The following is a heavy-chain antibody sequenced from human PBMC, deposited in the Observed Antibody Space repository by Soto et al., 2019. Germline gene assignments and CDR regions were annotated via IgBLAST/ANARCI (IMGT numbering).Heavy chain of an antibody. V-gene: IGHV3-23*01. CDR3: AKDKVLRFLEWSPTDV. D-gene: IGHD3-3*01. CDR1: GFTSSSYA. Sequence: GGSLRLSCAASGFTSSSYAMSWVRQAPGKGLEWVSAISGSGGSTYYADSVKGRFTISRDNSKNTLYLQMNSLGAEDTAVYYCAKDKVLRFLEWSPTDVWGQGTTVTVSS. J-gene: IGHJ6*02. CDR2: ISGSGGST.